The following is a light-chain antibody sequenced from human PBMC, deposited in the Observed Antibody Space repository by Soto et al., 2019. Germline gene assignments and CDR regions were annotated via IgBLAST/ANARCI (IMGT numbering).Light chain of an antibody. J-gene: IGKJ5*01. V-gene: IGKV3-20*01. CDR1: QSVSRSY. CDR2: GAS. Sequence: EIVLTQSAGILSLSPGEVATLSCRASQSVSRSYIAWYQQRPGQTPSLLIYGASTRATGIPDRFSGSGSGTHFTLTISRLEPGDFAVYYCQHFGGTTFTFGQGTRLEIK. CDR3: QHFGGTTFT.